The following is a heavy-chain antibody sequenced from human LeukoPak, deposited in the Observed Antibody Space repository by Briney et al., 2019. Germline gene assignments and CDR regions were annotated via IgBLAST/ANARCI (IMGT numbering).Heavy chain of an antibody. CDR3: ARGYCSGGSCSPYYYYGMDV. V-gene: IGHV3-21*01. D-gene: IGHD2-15*01. J-gene: IGHJ6*02. CDR2: ISSSSSYI. CDR1: GFTFSSYS. Sequence: GGSLRLSCAASGFTFSSYSMNWVRQAPGKGLEWVSSISSSSSYIYYADSVKGRFTISRDNAKNSLYLQMNGLRAEDTAVYYCARGYCSGGSCSPYYYYGMDVWGQGTTVTVSS.